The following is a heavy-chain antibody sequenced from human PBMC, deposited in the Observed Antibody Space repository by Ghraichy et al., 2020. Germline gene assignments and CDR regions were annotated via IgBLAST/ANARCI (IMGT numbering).Heavy chain of an antibody. CDR3: ARPRSPEYSSSWYPGYDY. J-gene: IGHJ4*02. Sequence: SETLSLTCTISGGSISSSSYYWGWIRQPPGKGLEWIGSIYYSGSTYYNPSLKSRVTISVDTSKNQFSLKLSSVTAADTAVYYCARPRSPEYSSSWYPGYDYWGQGTLVTVSS. D-gene: IGHD6-13*01. CDR1: GGSISSSSYY. CDR2: IYYSGST. V-gene: IGHV4-39*01.